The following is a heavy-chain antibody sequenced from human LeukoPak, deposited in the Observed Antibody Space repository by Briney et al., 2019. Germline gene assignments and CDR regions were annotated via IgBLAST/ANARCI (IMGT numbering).Heavy chain of an antibody. CDR2: ISYDGSNK. J-gene: IGHJ4*02. CDR3: AKVGASSEQWLGNYFDY. V-gene: IGHV3-30*04. CDR1: GFTFSSYA. D-gene: IGHD6-19*01. Sequence: HAGGSLRLSCAASGFTFSSYAMHWVRQAPGKGLEWVAVISYDGSNKYYADSVKGRFTISRDNSKNTLYLQMNSLRAEDTAVYYCAKVGASSEQWLGNYFDYWGQGTLVTVSS.